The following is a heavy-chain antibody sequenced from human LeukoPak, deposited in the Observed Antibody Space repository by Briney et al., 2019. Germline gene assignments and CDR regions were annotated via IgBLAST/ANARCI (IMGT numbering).Heavy chain of an antibody. CDR3: ASRSYYYDSSGHREAFDI. J-gene: IGHJ3*02. CDR1: GYSISSGYY. Sequence: PSETLSLTCTVSGYSISSGYYWGWIRQPPGKGLEWIGSIYHSGSTYYNPSLKSRVTISVDTSKNQFSLKLSYVTAADTAVYYCASRSYYYDSSGHREAFDIWGQGTMATVSS. CDR2: IYHSGST. D-gene: IGHD3-22*01. V-gene: IGHV4-38-2*02.